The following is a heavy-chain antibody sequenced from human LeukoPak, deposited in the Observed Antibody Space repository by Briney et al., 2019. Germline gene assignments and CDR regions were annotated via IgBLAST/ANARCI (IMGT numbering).Heavy chain of an antibody. D-gene: IGHD3-22*01. V-gene: IGHV4-59*01. Sequence: SETLSLTCTVSGGSISSYYWSWIRQPPGKGLEWIGYIYYSGSTNYNPSLKSRVTISVDTSKNQFSLKLSSVTAADTAVYYRARDYYDSSGYSAHDYWGQGTLVTVSS. CDR1: GGSISSYY. CDR3: ARDYYDSSGYSAHDY. J-gene: IGHJ4*02. CDR2: IYYSGST.